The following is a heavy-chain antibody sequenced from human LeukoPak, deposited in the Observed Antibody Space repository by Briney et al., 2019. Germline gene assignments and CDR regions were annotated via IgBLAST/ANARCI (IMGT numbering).Heavy chain of an antibody. D-gene: IGHD3-16*01. CDR1: GFTFSSYG. CDR3: AKSTYGSLGEIDY. CDR2: IWYDGSNK. V-gene: IGHV3-33*06. Sequence: GGSLRLSCAASGFTFSSYGMNWARQAPGKGLEWLAVIWYDGSNKYYADSVKGRFTISRDNFKNTMFLQMNSLRVEDTAVYYCAKSTYGSLGEIDYWGQGTLVTVSS. J-gene: IGHJ4*02.